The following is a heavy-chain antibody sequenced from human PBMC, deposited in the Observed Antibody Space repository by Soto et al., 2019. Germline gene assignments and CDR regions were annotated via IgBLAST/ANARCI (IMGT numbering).Heavy chain of an antibody. CDR1: GGSVTNSSYY. CDR2: VYYRGRS. J-gene: IGHJ4*02. D-gene: IGHD4-17*01. V-gene: IGHV4-39*01. Sequence: SETLSLTCTVSGGSVTNSSYYWGWIRQSPGKGLEWIGSVYYRGRSYSKSSVESRVTISVDTSKNRFSLSLNSVTASDTAVYFCVSQRTTVPTQAYFDYWGPGALVTVSS. CDR3: VSQRTTVPTQAYFDY.